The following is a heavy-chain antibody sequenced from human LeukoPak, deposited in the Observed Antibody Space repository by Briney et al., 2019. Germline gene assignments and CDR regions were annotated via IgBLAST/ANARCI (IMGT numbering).Heavy chain of an antibody. Sequence: SETLSLTCDVSGGSVTSTNWWTWFRQPPGKGLEWIGEVHLDGRTNYDPSLKSRLVMSADLPENHISLKLTSVTAADTAVYYCAREGGFYRPLDYSGQGTLVTVSS. CDR2: VHLDGRT. CDR3: AREGGFYRPLDY. CDR1: GGSVTSTNW. D-gene: IGHD6-25*01. V-gene: IGHV4-4*02. J-gene: IGHJ4*02.